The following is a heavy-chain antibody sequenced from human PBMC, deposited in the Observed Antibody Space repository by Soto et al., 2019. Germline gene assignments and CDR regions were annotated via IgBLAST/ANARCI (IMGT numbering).Heavy chain of an antibody. D-gene: IGHD6-13*01. Sequence: QVQLVQSGAEVKKPGASVKVSCKASGYTFTSYGISWVRQAPGQGPEWMGRISTYNGNTNYVQKLQGRVTMTTDTSTNTAYMDVRSLRYDDTAVYYCARDPGYSTTWHQAFDIWGQGTMVTVSS. CDR1: GYTFTSYG. CDR3: ARDPGYSTTWHQAFDI. CDR2: ISTYNGNT. V-gene: IGHV1-18*01. J-gene: IGHJ3*02.